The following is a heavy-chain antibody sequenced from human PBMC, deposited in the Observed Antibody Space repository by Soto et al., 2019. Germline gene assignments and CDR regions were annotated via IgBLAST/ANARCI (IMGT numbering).Heavy chain of an antibody. V-gene: IGHV3-21*01. Sequence: GGSLRLSCAASGFTFSSYSMNWVRQAPGKGLEWVSSISSSSSYIYYADSVKGRFTISRDNAKNSLYLQMNSLRADDTAVYYCARDPGCTNGVCYCAFDIWGQGTMVTVSS. D-gene: IGHD2-8*01. J-gene: IGHJ3*02. CDR2: ISSSSSYI. CDR3: ARDPGCTNGVCYCAFDI. CDR1: GFTFSSYS.